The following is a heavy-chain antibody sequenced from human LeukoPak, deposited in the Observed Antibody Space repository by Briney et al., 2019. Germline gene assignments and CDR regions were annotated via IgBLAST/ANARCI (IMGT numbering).Heavy chain of an antibody. CDR3: ARGGIGSNFDY. CDR2: IYHSGST. CDR1: GGSISSGGYS. J-gene: IGHJ4*02. D-gene: IGHD1-26*01. Sequence: SETLSLTCAVSGGSISSGGYSWSWIRQPPGKGLEWIGYIYHSGSTYYNPSLKSRVTISVDRSKNQFSLRLSSVTAADTAVYYCARGGIGSNFDYWGQGTLVTVSS. V-gene: IGHV4-30-2*01.